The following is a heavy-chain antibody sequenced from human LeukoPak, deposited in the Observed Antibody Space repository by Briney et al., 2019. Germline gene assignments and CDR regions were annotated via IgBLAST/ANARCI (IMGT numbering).Heavy chain of an antibody. Sequence: ASVKVSCKASGYTFTSYYMHWVRQAPGQGLEWMGIINPSGGSTSYAQKFQGRVTMTRDMSTSTVYMELSSLRSEDTAVYYCARPYYYDSSVGAFDIWGQGTMVTVSS. V-gene: IGHV1-46*01. D-gene: IGHD3-22*01. CDR3: ARPYYYDSSVGAFDI. CDR2: INPSGGST. CDR1: GYTFTSYY. J-gene: IGHJ3*02.